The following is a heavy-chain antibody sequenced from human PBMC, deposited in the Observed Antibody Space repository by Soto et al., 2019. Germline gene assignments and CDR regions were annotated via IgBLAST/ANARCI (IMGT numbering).Heavy chain of an antibody. V-gene: IGHV4-4*02. CDR1: GGSVSSSNW. CDR3: ASVGSDYDNSGYYLP. CDR2: IYHSGST. D-gene: IGHD3-22*01. Sequence: XGTLSLTGIVSGGSVSSSNWWGCVRQPPGKGLEWIGEIYHSGSTTYNPSLKSRATISVDKSENQFSLRLKSVTAADTAVYYCASVGSDYDNSGYYLPWGPGTLVTVSS. J-gene: IGHJ5*02.